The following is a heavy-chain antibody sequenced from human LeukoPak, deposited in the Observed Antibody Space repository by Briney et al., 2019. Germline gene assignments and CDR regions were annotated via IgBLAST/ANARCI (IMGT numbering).Heavy chain of an antibody. CDR3: ARSGGTHYFDY. V-gene: IGHV4-34*01. J-gene: IGHJ4*02. CDR2: INHSVST. Sequence: SETLSLTCAVYGGSFSGYYWSWIRQPPGKGLEWIGEINHSVSTNYNPSLKSRVTISVDTSKNQFSLKLSSVTAADTAVYYCARSGGTHYFDYWGQGTLVTVSS. CDR1: GGSFSGYY. D-gene: IGHD1-1*01.